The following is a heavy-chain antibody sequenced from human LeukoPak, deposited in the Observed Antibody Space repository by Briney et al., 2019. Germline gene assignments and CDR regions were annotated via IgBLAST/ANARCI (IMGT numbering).Heavy chain of an antibody. D-gene: IGHD6-19*01. Sequence: ASVTVSCTASGYTFTSYAMHWVRQARGQRLEWIGWIVVGSGNTNYAQKFQERVTITRDMSTSTAYMELSSLRSEDTAVYYCAVYSSGYGMEFDPWGQGTLVTVSS. V-gene: IGHV1-58*02. CDR3: AVYSSGYGMEFDP. CDR2: IVVGSGNT. J-gene: IGHJ5*02. CDR1: GYTFTSYA.